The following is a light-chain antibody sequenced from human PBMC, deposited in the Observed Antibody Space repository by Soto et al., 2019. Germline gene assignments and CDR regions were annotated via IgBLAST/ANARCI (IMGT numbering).Light chain of an antibody. CDR3: CSYAGSSTFVL. V-gene: IGLV2-23*03. Sequence: QSALTQPASVSGSPGQSITISCTGTSSDVGSYNFVSWYQQHPGKAPKVMIYEGSKRPSGVSNRFSGSKSGNTASLTISGVQAEDEADYYCCSYAGSSTFVLFGGGTKLTVL. CDR1: SSDVGSYNF. J-gene: IGLJ2*01. CDR2: EGS.